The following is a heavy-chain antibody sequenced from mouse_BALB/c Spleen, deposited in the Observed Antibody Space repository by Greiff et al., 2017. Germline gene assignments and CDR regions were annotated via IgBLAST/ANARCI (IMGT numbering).Heavy chain of an antibody. CDR1: GYTFTDYA. CDR2: ISTYYGDA. D-gene: IGHD2-4*01. J-gene: IGHJ4*01. Sequence: QVHVKQSGAELVRPGVSVKISCKGSGYTFTDYAMHWVKQSHAKSLEWIGVISTYYGDASYNQKFKGKATMTVDKSSSTAYMELARLTSEDSAIYYCVIYYDYDGGNYWGQGTSVTVSS. CDR3: VIYYDYDGGNY. V-gene: IGHV1S137*01.